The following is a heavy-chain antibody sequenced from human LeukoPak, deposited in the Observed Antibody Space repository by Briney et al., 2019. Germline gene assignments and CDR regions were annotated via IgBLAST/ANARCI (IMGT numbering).Heavy chain of an antibody. CDR1: GYTFTSYD. D-gene: IGHD3-3*01. Sequence: ASVKVSCKASGYTFTSYDINWVRQATGQGLEWMGWISAYNGNTNYAQKLQGRVTMTTDTSTSTAYMELRSLRSDDTAVYYCARESGTRYYYGMDVWGQGTTVTVSS. CDR2: ISAYNGNT. CDR3: ARESGTRYYYGMDV. J-gene: IGHJ6*02. V-gene: IGHV1-18*01.